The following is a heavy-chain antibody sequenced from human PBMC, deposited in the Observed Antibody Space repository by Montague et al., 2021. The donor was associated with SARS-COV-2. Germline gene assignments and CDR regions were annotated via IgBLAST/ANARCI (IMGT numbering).Heavy chain of an antibody. V-gene: IGHV4-30-2*04. J-gene: IGHJ5*02. Sequence: HSGSTYYNPSLNSLVTISLDTSKNQFSLKLSSVTAADTSVYYCARVRSITMIGVVITPMGWFDPWGKGTLVTVSS. CDR2: HSGST. CDR3: ARVRSITMIGVVITPMGWFDP. D-gene: IGHD3-22*01.